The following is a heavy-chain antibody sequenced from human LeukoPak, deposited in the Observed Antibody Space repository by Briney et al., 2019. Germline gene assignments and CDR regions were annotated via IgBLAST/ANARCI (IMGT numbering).Heavy chain of an antibody. J-gene: IGHJ4*02. Sequence: GGSLRLSCAASGFTFSSYWMHWVRQAPGKGLVWVSRINSDGSSTSYADSVKGRYTISRDNAKNTLYLQMNSLRAEDTAVYYCARGTPYYYDCSGASPPLYWGQGTLVTVSS. CDR3: ARGTPYYYDCSGASPPLY. D-gene: IGHD3-22*01. CDR1: GFTFSSYW. V-gene: IGHV3-74*01. CDR2: INSDGSST.